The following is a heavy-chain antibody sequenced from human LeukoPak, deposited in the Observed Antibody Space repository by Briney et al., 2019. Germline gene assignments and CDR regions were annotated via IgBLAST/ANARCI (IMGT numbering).Heavy chain of an antibody. V-gene: IGHV3-23*01. CDR2: FSGSGGTT. CDR1: GFTFSSYA. Sequence: GGSLRLSCAASGFTFSSYAMNWVRQAPGRGLEWVSGFSGSGGTTYYADSVKGRFTISRDNSKNTLYLQMNSLRAEDTAVYYCAKVRVYDYYFDYWGQGTLVTVSS. D-gene: IGHD5/OR15-5a*01. J-gene: IGHJ4*02. CDR3: AKVRVYDYYFDY.